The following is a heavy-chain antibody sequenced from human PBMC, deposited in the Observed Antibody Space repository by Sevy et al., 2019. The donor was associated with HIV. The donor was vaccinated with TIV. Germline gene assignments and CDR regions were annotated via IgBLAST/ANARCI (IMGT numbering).Heavy chain of an antibody. D-gene: IGHD3-22*01. Sequence: SETLSLTCTVSGGSISSGSYFWTWIRQHPGKGLEWIGYIHYSGTTYYNPSLKSRLTISVDTSKNEFSRKLNSVTAADTAMYYCARQYYYDTSGFYWYFDLWGRGTLVTVSS. CDR3: ARQYYYDTSGFYWYFDL. V-gene: IGHV4-31*03. CDR1: GGSISSGSYF. CDR2: IHYSGTT. J-gene: IGHJ2*01.